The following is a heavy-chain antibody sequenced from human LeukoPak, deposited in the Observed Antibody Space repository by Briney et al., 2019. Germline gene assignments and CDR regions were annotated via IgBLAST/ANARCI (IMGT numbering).Heavy chain of an antibody. CDR1: GGSFSGYY. D-gene: IGHD3-10*01. CDR3: ARGRRYYYGSGPFDY. V-gene: IGHV4-34*01. Sequence: SETLSLTCAVYGGSFSGYYWSWIRQPPGKGLEWIGEINHSGSTNYNPSLKSQVTISVDTSKNQFSLKLSSVTAADTAVYYCARGRRYYYGSGPFDYWGQGTLVTVSS. CDR2: INHSGST. J-gene: IGHJ4*02.